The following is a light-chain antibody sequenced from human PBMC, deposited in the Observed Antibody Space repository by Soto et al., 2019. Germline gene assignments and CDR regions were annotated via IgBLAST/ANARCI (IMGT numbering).Light chain of an antibody. CDR2: DND. V-gene: IGLV1-51*01. J-gene: IGLJ2*01. CDR3: GTWDSSLSAGV. CDR1: SSNIGNNY. Sequence: QYVLTQPPSMSAAPGQKVTISCSGSSSNIGNNYVSWYQQLPGTAPKLVIYDNDKRPSGIPDRFSGSKSGTSATLGITGLQTGDEADYYCGTWDSSLSAGVFGGGTKLTVL.